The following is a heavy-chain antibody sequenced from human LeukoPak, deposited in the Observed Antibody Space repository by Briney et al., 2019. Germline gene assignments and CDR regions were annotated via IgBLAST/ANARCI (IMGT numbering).Heavy chain of an antibody. CDR3: ANSLNYYGSGSLVY. V-gene: IGHV1-69*06. CDR2: IIPIFGTE. D-gene: IGHD3-10*01. Sequence: SVKVSCKASGGTFSSYAISWVRQAPGQGLEWMGGIIPIFGTENSAQKFQGRVTITADKPTSTAYMELSSLRSEDTAVYYCANSLNYYGSGSLVYWGQGTLVTVSS. J-gene: IGHJ4*02. CDR1: GGTFSSYA.